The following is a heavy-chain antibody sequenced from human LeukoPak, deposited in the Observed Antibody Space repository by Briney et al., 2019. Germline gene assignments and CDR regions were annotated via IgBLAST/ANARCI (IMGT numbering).Heavy chain of an antibody. CDR3: ARSGRDSSGYYNVDPFDY. V-gene: IGHV1-69*13. D-gene: IGHD3-22*01. Sequence: GASVKVSCKASGGTFSSYAISWVRQAPGQGLEWMGGIIPIFGTANYAQKFQGRVTITADGSTSTAYMELSSLRSEDTAVYYCARSGRDSSGYYNVDPFDYWGQGTLVTVSS. CDR2: IIPIFGTA. J-gene: IGHJ4*02. CDR1: GGTFSSYA.